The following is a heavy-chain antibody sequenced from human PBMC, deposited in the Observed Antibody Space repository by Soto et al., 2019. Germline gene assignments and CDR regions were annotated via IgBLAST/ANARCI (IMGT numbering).Heavy chain of an antibody. D-gene: IGHD2-21*02. CDR3: AKDGPSEGDGGNWFDP. CDR1: GFTFSSYG. CDR2: ISYDGSNK. V-gene: IGHV3-30*18. J-gene: IGHJ5*02. Sequence: QVQLVESGGGVVQPGRSLRLSCAASGFTFSSYGMHWVRQAPGKGLEWVAVISYDGSNKYYADSVKGRFTISRDNSKNTLYLQMTSLRAEDTAVYYWAKDGPSEGDGGNWFDPWGQGTLVTVSS.